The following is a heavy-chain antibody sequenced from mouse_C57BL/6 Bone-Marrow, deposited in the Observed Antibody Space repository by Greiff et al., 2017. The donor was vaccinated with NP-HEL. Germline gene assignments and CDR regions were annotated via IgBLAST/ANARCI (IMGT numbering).Heavy chain of an antibody. CDR3: ARRGGNWEGTWFAY. D-gene: IGHD4-1*01. CDR2: IDPNSGGT. J-gene: IGHJ3*01. CDR1: GYTFTSYW. Sequence: QVQLKQPGAELVKPGASVKLSCKASGYTFTSYWMHWVKQRPGRGLEWIGRIDPNSGGTKYNEKFKSKATLTVDKPSSTAYMQLSSLTSEDSAVYYCARRGGNWEGTWFAYWGQGTLVTVSA. V-gene: IGHV1-72*01.